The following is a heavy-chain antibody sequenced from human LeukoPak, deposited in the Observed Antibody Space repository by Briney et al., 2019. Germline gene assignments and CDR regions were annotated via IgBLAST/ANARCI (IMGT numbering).Heavy chain of an antibody. CDR3: AKEDEKFDY. V-gene: IGHV3-7*03. CDR2: IKPDGTEK. Sequence: GGSLRLSCATSGFTFTTYWMNWVRQAPGKGPEWVANIKPDGTEKFYGDSVKGRFTISRDNAKNSLFLQMDSLRAEDTAVYYCAKEDEKFDYWGQGTLVTVSS. CDR1: GFTFTTYW. J-gene: IGHJ4*02.